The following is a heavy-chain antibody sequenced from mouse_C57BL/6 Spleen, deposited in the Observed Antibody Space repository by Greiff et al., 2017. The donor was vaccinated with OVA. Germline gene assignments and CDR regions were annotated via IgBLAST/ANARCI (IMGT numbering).Heavy chain of an antibody. CDR2: IRNGGGST. CDR1: GFTFSDYY. J-gene: IGHJ4*01. Sequence: DVMLVESGGGLVQPGGSLKLSCAASGFTFSDYYMYWVSQTPEKRLEWVAFIRNGGGSTYYPDPVKGRFPLSRDNAKHTLYQQVSGLKSEDTAMYYCARGGSRYYYAMGDWGQGTSVTVAS. CDR3: ARGGSRYYYAMGD. V-gene: IGHV5-12*01. D-gene: IGHD1-1*01.